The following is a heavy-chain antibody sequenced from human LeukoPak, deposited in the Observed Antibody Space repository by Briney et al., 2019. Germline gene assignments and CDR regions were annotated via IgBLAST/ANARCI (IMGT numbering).Heavy chain of an antibody. CDR2: IYYSGST. CDR3: AREGSMTTVTYFDY. D-gene: IGHD4-17*01. V-gene: IGHV4-30-4*01. CDR1: GGSISSGDYY. Sequence: SETLSLTCTVSGGSISSGDYYWSWIRQPPGTGLEWIGYIYYSGSTYYNPSLKSRVTISVDTSKNQFSLKLSSVTAADTAAYYCAREGSMTTVTYFDYWGQGTLVTVSS. J-gene: IGHJ4*02.